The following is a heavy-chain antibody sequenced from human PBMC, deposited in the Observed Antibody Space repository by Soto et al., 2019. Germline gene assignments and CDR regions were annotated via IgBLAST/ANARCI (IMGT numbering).Heavy chain of an antibody. Sequence: GASVKVSCKASGYTFTSYGISWVRQAPGQGLEWMGWISAYNGNTNYAQKLQGRVTMTTDTSTSTAYMELRSPRSDDTAVYYCARDGVTIFGVVIISPEYYGMDVWGQGTTVTVSS. CDR2: ISAYNGNT. CDR1: GYTFTSYG. J-gene: IGHJ6*02. CDR3: ARDGVTIFGVVIISPEYYGMDV. D-gene: IGHD3-3*01. V-gene: IGHV1-18*01.